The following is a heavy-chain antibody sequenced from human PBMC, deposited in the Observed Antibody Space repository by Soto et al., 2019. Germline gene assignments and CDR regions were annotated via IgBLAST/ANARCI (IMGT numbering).Heavy chain of an antibody. V-gene: IGHV2-5*02. CDR2: IYWDDDK. J-gene: IGHJ3*02. Sequence: QITLKESGPTLVKPTQTLTLTCTFSGFSLSTSGVGVGWIRRPPGKALEWLALIYWDDDKRYSPSLKSRLTITKHTSKNQVVLTMTNMDPVDTATYYCAHRDDRPNAFDIWGQGTMVTVSS. D-gene: IGHD3-22*01. CDR3: AHRDDRPNAFDI. CDR1: GFSLSTSGVG.